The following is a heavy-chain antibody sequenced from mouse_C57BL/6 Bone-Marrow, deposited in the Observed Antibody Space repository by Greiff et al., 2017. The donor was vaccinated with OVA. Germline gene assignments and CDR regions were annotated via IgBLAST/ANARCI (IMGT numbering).Heavy chain of an antibody. CDR3: ASQGWDGAMDY. J-gene: IGHJ4*01. CDR1: GYTFTSYD. D-gene: IGHD4-1*01. V-gene: IGHV1-85*01. CDR2: IYPRDGST. Sequence: QVQLQQSGPELVKPGASVKLSCKASGYTFTSYDINWVKQRPGQGLEWIGWIYPRDGSTKYNEKFKGKATLTVDTSSSTACMELHSLTSEDSAVYCCASQGWDGAMDYWGQGTSVTVSS.